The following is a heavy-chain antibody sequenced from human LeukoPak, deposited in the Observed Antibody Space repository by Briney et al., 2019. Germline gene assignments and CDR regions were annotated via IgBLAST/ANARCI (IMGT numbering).Heavy chain of an antibody. CDR3: AKDPHAIVATASEGDY. J-gene: IGHJ4*02. D-gene: IGHD5-12*01. CDR2: ISGSGGST. CDR1: GFTFSSYA. Sequence: PGGSLRLPCAASGFTFSSYAMSWVRQAPGKGLEWVSAISGSGGSTYYADSVKGRFTISRDNSKNTLYLQMNSLRAEDTAVYYCAKDPHAIVATASEGDYWGQGTLVTVSS. V-gene: IGHV3-23*01.